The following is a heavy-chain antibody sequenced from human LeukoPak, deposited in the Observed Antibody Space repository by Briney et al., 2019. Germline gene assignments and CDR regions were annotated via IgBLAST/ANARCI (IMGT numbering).Heavy chain of an antibody. CDR2: IIPIFGTA. CDR1: GGTFSSYA. D-gene: IGHD2-2*01. Sequence: SVKVSCKASGGTFSSYAISWVRQAPGQGLEWMGGIIPIFGTANYAQKFQGRVTITTDESTSTAYMELSSLRSGDTAVYYCARAGVPAVSVAWFDPWGQGTLVTVSS. CDR3: ARAGVPAVSVAWFDP. J-gene: IGHJ5*02. V-gene: IGHV1-69*05.